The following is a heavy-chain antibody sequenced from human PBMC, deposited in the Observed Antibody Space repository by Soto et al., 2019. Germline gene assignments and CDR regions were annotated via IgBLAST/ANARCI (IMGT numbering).Heavy chain of an antibody. J-gene: IGHJ4*02. CDR1: GFTFNRFG. CDR3: AKAVDISVRGVPPSDY. V-gene: IGHV3-30*18. Sequence: QVQLVESGGGVVQPGGFLRLSCAASGFTFNRFGMHWVRQAPGKGLVWVAVISYDGNNKYYTDSVKGRFTISRDNSQNTLYPQMNSLRPEDTAVYYCAKAVDISVRGVPPSDYWGQGTLVTVSS. D-gene: IGHD3-10*02. CDR2: ISYDGNNK.